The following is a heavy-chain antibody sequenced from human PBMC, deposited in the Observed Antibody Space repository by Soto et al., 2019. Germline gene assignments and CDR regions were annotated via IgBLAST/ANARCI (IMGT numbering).Heavy chain of an antibody. CDR3: TRRYGYWGSSAFDI. D-gene: IGHD7-27*01. CDR2: IRSKANSYAT. CDR1: GFTFSGSA. J-gene: IGHJ3*02. Sequence: EVQLVESGGGLVQPGGSLKLSCAASGFTFSGSAMHWVRQASGKGLEWVGRIRSKANSYATAYAASVKGRFTISRDDSKNPAYLQMNRLKTEDTAVYYCTRRYGYWGSSAFDIWGQGTMVTVSS. V-gene: IGHV3-73*01.